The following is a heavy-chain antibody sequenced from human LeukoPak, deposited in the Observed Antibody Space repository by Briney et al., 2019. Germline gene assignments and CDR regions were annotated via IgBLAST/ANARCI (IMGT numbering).Heavy chain of an antibody. CDR2: ISVSGAST. CDR1: GFTFNNYA. J-gene: IGHJ3*02. V-gene: IGHV3-23*01. CDR3: AKGDLRYPGAFDI. D-gene: IGHD3-9*01. Sequence: GGSLRLSCAASGFTFNNYAMGWVRQAPGKGLEWVSAISVSGASTYYADSVKGRFTISRDNSKNTLSLQMDSLRAEDKAIYYCAKGDLRYPGAFDIWGQGTMVTVSS.